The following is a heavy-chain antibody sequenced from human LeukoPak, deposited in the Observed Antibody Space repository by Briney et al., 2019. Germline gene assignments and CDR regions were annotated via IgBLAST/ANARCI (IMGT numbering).Heavy chain of an antibody. CDR2: INHSGST. V-gene: IGHV4-34*01. D-gene: IGHD6-13*01. CDR1: GGSFSGYY. J-gene: IGHJ4*02. Sequence: SETLSLTCAVYGGSFSGYYWSWIRQPPGKGLEWIGEINHSGSTNYNPSLKSRVTISVDPSKNQFSLKLSSVTAADTAVYYCARGAAGTRFDYWGQGTLVTVSS. CDR3: ARGAAGTRFDY.